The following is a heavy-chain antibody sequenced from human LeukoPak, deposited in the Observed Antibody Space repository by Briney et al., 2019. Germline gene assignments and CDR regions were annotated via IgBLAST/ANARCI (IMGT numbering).Heavy chain of an antibody. CDR2: IYYSGST. V-gene: IGHV4-59*01. Sequence: NPSETLSLTCTVSGGSISSYYRSWIRQPPGKGLEWIGYIYYSGSTNYNPSLKSRVTISVDTSKNQFSLKLSSVTAADTAVYYCANTIAVAGIDAFDIWGQGTMVTVSS. D-gene: IGHD6-19*01. J-gene: IGHJ3*02. CDR3: ANTIAVAGIDAFDI. CDR1: GGSISSYY.